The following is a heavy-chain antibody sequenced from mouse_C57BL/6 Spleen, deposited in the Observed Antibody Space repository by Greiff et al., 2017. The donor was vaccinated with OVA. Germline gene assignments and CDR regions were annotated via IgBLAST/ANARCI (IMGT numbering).Heavy chain of an antibody. V-gene: IGHV1-55*01. Sequence: QVQLQQPGAELVKPGASVKMSCKASGYTFTSYWITWVKQRPGQGLEWIGDIYPGSGSTNYNEKFKSKATLTVDTSSSTAYMQLSSLTSEDSAVYDCARSGGYGSSSRYFDVWGTGTTVTVSS. CDR2: IYPGSGST. CDR3: ARSGGYGSSSRYFDV. J-gene: IGHJ1*03. CDR1: GYTFTSYW. D-gene: IGHD1-1*01.